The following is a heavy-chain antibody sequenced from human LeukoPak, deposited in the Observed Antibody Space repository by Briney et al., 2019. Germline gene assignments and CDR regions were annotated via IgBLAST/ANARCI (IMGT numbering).Heavy chain of an antibody. D-gene: IGHD6-6*01. Sequence: SETLSLTCTVSGYSISSGYDWGWIRQPPGKGLEWIGSIYYRRTTYYNPSLKSRVTISVDTSKNQFSLRLSSVTASDTAVYYCAREAARTSEDLDYWGQGTLVTVSS. J-gene: IGHJ4*02. CDR1: GYSISSGYD. CDR3: AREAARTSEDLDY. CDR2: IYYRRTT. V-gene: IGHV4-38-2*02.